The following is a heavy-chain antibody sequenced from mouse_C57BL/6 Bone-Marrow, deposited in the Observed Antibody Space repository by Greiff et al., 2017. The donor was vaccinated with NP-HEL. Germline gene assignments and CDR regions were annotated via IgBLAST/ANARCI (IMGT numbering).Heavy chain of an antibody. V-gene: IGHV1-20*01. CDR1: GYSFTGYF. D-gene: IGHD1-1*01. Sequence: EVQLQESGPELVKPGDSVKISCKASGYSFTGYFMNWVMQSHGKSLEWIGRINPYNGDTFYNQKFKGKATLTVDKSSSTAHMELRSLTSEDSAVYYCAPITTAGAMDDWGQGTSVTGSS. CDR3: APITTAGAMDD. J-gene: IGHJ4*01. CDR2: INPYNGDT.